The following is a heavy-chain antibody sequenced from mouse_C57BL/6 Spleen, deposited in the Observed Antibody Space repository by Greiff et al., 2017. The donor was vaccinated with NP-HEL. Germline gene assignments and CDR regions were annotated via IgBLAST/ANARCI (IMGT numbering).Heavy chain of an antibody. V-gene: IGHV1-26*01. Sequence: VQLQQSGPELVKPGASVKISCKASGYTFTDYYMNWVKQSHGKSLEWIGDINPNNGGTSYNQKFKGKATLTVDKSSSTAYMELRSLTAEDSAVYYCAKEEFFAYWGKGTLVTVSA. CDR2: INPNNGGT. CDR3: AKEEFFAY. J-gene: IGHJ3*01. CDR1: GYTFTDYY.